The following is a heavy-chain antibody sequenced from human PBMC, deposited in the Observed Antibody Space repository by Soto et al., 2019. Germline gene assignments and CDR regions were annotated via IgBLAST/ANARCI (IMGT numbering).Heavy chain of an antibody. J-gene: IGHJ6*02. V-gene: IGHV3-48*03. Sequence: GGSLRLSCAASGFTFSNYEMNWVRQAPGKGLEWVSYISSSGRTINYAGSVKGRFTISRDNAKNSLYLQMHSLRAEDTAVYYCARDTFDIFYYYGMDVWGQGTPVTVSS. D-gene: IGHD2-21*01. CDR2: ISSSGRTI. CDR3: ARDTFDIFYYYGMDV. CDR1: GFTFSNYE.